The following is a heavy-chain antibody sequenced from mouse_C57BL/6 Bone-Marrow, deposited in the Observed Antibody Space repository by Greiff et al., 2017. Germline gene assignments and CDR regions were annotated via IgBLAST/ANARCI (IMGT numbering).Heavy chain of an antibody. D-gene: IGHD4-1*01. CDR3: AWDWDFDV. V-gene: IGHV5-6*01. J-gene: IGHJ1*03. CDR2: ISSGGSYT. Sequence: EVQLKESGGDLVKPGGSLKLSCAASGFTFSSYGMSWVRQTPDKRLEWVATISSGGSYTYYPDSVKGRFNISRDNAKNTLYLQMSSLKSEDTAMYDCAWDWDFDVWGTGTTVTVSS. CDR1: GFTFSSYG.